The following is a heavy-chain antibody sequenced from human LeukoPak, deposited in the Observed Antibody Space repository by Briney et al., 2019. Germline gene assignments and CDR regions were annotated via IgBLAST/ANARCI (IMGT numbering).Heavy chain of an antibody. CDR2: IYYSGST. CDR3: ARDRPSSLVRGQYNWFDP. Sequence: SETLSLTCTVSGGSISSSSYYWGWIRQPPGKGLEWIGSIYYSGSTYYNPSLKSRVTISVDTSKNQFSLKLSSVTAADTAVYYCARDRPSSLVRGQYNWFDPWGQGTLVTVSS. D-gene: IGHD3-10*01. J-gene: IGHJ5*02. V-gene: IGHV4-39*07. CDR1: GGSISSSSYY.